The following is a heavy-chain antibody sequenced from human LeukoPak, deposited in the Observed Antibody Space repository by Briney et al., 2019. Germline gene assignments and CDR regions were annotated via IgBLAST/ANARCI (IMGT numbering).Heavy chain of an antibody. D-gene: IGHD3-16*02. CDR2: ISGSGGST. Sequence: GGSLRLSCAASGFTLSSYAMSWVRQAPGKGLEWVSAISGSGGSTYYADSVKGRFTISRDNSKNTLYLQMNSLRAEDTAVYYCASGAWDYVWGSYRLEGFNYYFDYWGQGTLVTVSS. V-gene: IGHV3-23*01. CDR1: GFTLSSYA. CDR3: ASGAWDYVWGSYRLEGFNYYFDY. J-gene: IGHJ4*02.